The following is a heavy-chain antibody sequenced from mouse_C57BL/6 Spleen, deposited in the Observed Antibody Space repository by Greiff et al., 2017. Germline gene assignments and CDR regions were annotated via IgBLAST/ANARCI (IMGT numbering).Heavy chain of an antibody. D-gene: IGHD3-2*02. Sequence: QVQLKQSGAELVKPGASVKMSCKASGYTFTSYWITWVKQRPGQGLEWIGDIYPGSGSTNYNEKFKSKATLTVDTSSSTAYMQLSSLTSEDSAVYYCARGQLRSPFAYWGQGTLVTVSA. CDR2: IYPGSGST. CDR1: GYTFTSYW. CDR3: ARGQLRSPFAY. V-gene: IGHV1-55*01. J-gene: IGHJ3*01.